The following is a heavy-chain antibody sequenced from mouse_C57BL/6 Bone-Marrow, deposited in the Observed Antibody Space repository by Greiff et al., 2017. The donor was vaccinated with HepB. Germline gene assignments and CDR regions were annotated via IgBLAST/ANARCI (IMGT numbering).Heavy chain of an antibody. CDR1: GYSITSGYY. CDR2: ISYDGSN. D-gene: IGHD2-2*01. Sequence: DVKLQESGPGLVKPSQSLSLTCSVTGYSITSGYYWNWIRQFPGNKLEWMGYISYDGSNNYNPSLKNRISITRDTSKNQFFLKLNSVTTEDTATYYCARWLSDYWGQGTTLTVSS. CDR3: ARWLSDY. J-gene: IGHJ2*01. V-gene: IGHV3-6*01.